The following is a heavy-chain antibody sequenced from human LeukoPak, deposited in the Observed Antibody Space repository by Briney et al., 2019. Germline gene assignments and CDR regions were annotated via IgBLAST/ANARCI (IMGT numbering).Heavy chain of an antibody. D-gene: IGHD5-18*01. Sequence: SGGSLRLSCATSGFPFETNAMSWVRQAPGKGLEWVATIGNTETFYTDSVTGRITISRDNSKNKVNLKMNRLRVEDTAIYYCAKDWIQFNRVFDCFDSWGQGTLVTVSS. CDR1: GFPFETNA. CDR2: IGNTET. V-gene: IGHV3-23*01. J-gene: IGHJ4*02. CDR3: AKDWIQFNRVFDCFDS.